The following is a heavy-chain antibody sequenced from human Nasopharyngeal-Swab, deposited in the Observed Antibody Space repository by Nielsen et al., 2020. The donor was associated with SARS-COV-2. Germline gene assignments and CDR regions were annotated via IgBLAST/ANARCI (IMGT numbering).Heavy chain of an antibody. J-gene: IGHJ4*02. D-gene: IGHD2-2*01. CDR1: GVIFSNYW. CDR3: AKESSTYYYDN. Sequence: GGSLRLSCVASGVIFSNYWMHWVRQAPGKGLVWVSRVNEDGSRTDYADSVRGRFTISRDNPENTLYLQMNSLRPEDTAVYYCAKESSTYYYDNWGQGTLVTVSS. CDR2: VNEDGSRT. V-gene: IGHV3-74*01.